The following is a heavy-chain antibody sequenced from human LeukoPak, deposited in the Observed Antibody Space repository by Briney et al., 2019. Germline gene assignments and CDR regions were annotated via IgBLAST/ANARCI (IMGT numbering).Heavy chain of an antibody. Sequence: SETLSLTCAVYGGSFSGYYWSWIRQPPGKGLEWIGEINHSGSTNYNPSLKSRVTISVDTSKNQFSLKLSSVTAADTAVYYCASPIWFGETPLGVDAFDIWGQGTMVTVSS. J-gene: IGHJ3*02. CDR3: ASPIWFGETPLGVDAFDI. CDR2: INHSGST. CDR1: GGSFSGYY. V-gene: IGHV4-34*01. D-gene: IGHD3-10*01.